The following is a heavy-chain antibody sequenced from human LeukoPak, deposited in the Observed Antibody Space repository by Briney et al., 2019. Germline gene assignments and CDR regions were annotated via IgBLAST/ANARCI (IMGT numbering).Heavy chain of an antibody. D-gene: IGHD3-10*01. V-gene: IGHV3-48*03. J-gene: IGHJ6*03. Sequence: GGSLRLSCAASGFTFSSYEMNWVRQAPGKGLEWVSYISSSGSTIYYADSVKGRFTISRDNSKNTLYLQMNSLRAEDTAVYYCALLWFGESSIYYYYMDVWGKGTTVTISS. CDR3: ALLWFGESSIYYYYMDV. CDR1: GFTFSSYE. CDR2: ISSSGSTI.